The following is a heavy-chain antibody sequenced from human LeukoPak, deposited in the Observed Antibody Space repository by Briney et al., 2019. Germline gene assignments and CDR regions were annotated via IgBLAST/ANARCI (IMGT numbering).Heavy chain of an antibody. J-gene: IGHJ6*03. V-gene: IGHV4-34*01. D-gene: IGHD2-15*01. CDR3: ASFYCSGGSCYQYYYYYHMDV. CDR2: IYYSGST. Sequence: SETLSLTCAVYGGSFSGYYWSWIRQPPGKGLEWIGIIYYSGSTYSNPSLRSRVTISVDTSKNQFSLKLSSVTAADTAVYYCASFYCSGGSCYQYYYYYHMDVWGKGTTVTISS. CDR1: GGSFSGYY.